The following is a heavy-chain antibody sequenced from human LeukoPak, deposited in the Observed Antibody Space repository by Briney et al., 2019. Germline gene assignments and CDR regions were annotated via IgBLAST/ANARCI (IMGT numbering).Heavy chain of an antibody. V-gene: IGHV3-48*03. CDR1: GFTFSSYA. CDR2: ISSSGSTI. CDR3: ARDAGATTDYYYGMDV. D-gene: IGHD1-26*01. J-gene: IGHJ6*02. Sequence: PGGSLRLSCSASGFTFSSYAMHWVRQAPGKGLEWVSYISSSGSTIYYADSVKGRFTISRDNAKNSLYLQMNSLRAEDTAVYYCARDAGATTDYYYGMDVWGQGTTVTVSS.